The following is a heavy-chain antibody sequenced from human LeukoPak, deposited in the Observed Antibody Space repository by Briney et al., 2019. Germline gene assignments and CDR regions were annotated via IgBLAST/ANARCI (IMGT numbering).Heavy chain of an antibody. D-gene: IGHD1-26*01. V-gene: IGHV3-64D*09. J-gene: IGHJ1*01. Sequence: PGGSLRLSCLASGFTFSNFAMHWVRQAPGKGLEYVSGISRSGGGTYYADPVQGRFTISRDNSKNTLYLQMSSLRPEDTAVYYCVYQVMGAVEWGQGTLVTVSS. CDR2: ISRSGGGT. CDR1: GFTFSNFA. CDR3: VYQVMGAVE.